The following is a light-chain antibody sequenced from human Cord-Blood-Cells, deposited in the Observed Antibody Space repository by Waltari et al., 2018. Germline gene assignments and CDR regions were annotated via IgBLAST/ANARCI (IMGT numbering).Light chain of an antibody. CDR1: KLGGKY. J-gene: IGLJ1*01. CDR2: HDS. Sequence: SELAQPPSGSVSPGQTASIPCAGDKLGGKYPCCDQQKPGQSPVLVLYHDSKRPAGIPERFSGSKSGNTATLTISGTQARDEADYYCQAWDSSTYVFGTGTKVTVL. V-gene: IGLV3-1*01. CDR3: QAWDSSTYV.